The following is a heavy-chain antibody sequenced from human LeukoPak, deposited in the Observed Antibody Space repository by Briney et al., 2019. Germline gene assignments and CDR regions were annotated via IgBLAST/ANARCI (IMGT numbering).Heavy chain of an antibody. CDR3: ARELSYYDSSGYYLLDY. CDR2: IIPIFGTA. Sequence: SVKVSCKASGGTFSSYAISWVRQAPGQGLEWMGGIIPIFGTANYAQKFQGRVTMTTDTSTSTAYMEPRSLRSDDTAVYYCARELSYYDSSGYYLLDYWGQGTLVTVSS. V-gene: IGHV1-69*05. D-gene: IGHD3-22*01. J-gene: IGHJ4*02. CDR1: GGTFSSYA.